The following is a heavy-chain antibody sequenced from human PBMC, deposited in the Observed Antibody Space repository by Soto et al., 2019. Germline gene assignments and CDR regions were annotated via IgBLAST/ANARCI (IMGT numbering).Heavy chain of an antibody. J-gene: IGHJ4*02. V-gene: IGHV4-61*01. D-gene: IGHD6-6*01. CDR3: AREYSSSSSFDY. CDR2: IYYSGST. Sequence: SETLSLTCTVSGGSVSSGSYYWSWIRQPPGKGLEWIGYIYYSGSTNYNPSLKSRVTISVGTSKNQLSLKLSSVTAADTAVYYCAREYSSSSSFDYWGQGTLVTVSS. CDR1: GGSVSSGSYY.